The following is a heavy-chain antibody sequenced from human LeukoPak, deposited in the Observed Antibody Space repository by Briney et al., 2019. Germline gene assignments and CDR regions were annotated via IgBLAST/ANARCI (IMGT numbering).Heavy chain of an antibody. J-gene: IGHJ5*02. CDR1: GYTFTGYY. CDR2: INPNSGGT. D-gene: IGHD6-13*01. CDR3: ARGGSSSSWNRQDWFDP. Sequence: ASVKVSCKASGYTFTGYYMHWVRQAPGQGLEWMGWINPNSGGTNYAQKFQGRVTMTRDTSISTAYMELSRLRSDDTAVYYCARGGSSSSWNRQDWFDPWGQGTLVTVSS. V-gene: IGHV1-2*02.